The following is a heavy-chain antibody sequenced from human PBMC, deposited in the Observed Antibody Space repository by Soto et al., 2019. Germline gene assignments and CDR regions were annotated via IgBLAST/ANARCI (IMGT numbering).Heavy chain of an antibody. CDR2: IFHGGST. CDR3: ARPHYDSNTFHSLFDY. CDR1: DESFSGHY. Sequence: LETLFLTCAVSDESFSGHYWSWIRQPPGKGLEWIGDIFHGGSTDYSPSLKSRVTIAVDTSKKQVSLELTSVTAADTAVYYCARPHYDSNTFHSLFDYWGQGTLVTVSS. V-gene: IGHV4-34*12. D-gene: IGHD3-22*01. J-gene: IGHJ4*02.